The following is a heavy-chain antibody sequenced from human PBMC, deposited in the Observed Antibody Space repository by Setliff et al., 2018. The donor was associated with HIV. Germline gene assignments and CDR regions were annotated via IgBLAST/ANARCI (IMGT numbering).Heavy chain of an antibody. V-gene: IGHV1-18*01. CDR2: ISAYNGKI. J-gene: IGHJ5*02. CDR3: ATAYKNTYYYGSGSNKDNWFDP. CDR1: GYTFTNFG. Sequence: ASVKVSCKASGYTFTNFGISWVRQAPGQGLEWMGWISAYNGKIDYAQKFQGRVTMTEDTSTDTAYMELSSLRSEDTAVYYCATAYKNTYYYGSGSNKDNWFDPWGQGTLVTVSS. D-gene: IGHD3-10*01.